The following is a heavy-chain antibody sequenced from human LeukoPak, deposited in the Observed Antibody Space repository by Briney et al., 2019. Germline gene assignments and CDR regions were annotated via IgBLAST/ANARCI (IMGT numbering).Heavy chain of an antibody. CDR1: GYTFTGYY. V-gene: IGHV1-2*02. D-gene: IGHD3-10*01. CDR2: INPNSGGT. Sequence: ASVKVSCKASGYTFTGYYMHWVRQAPGQGLEWMGWINPNSGGTNYAQKFQGRATMTRDTSISTAYMELSRLRSDDTAVYYCARVGTGILPRSSWFDPWGQGTLVTVSS. J-gene: IGHJ5*02. CDR3: ARVGTGILPRSSWFDP.